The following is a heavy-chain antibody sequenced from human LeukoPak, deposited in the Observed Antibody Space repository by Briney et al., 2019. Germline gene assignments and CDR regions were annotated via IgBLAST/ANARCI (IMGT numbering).Heavy chain of an antibody. V-gene: IGHV3-21*03. J-gene: IGHJ5*02. D-gene: IGHD6-19*01. CDR3: ARDRDSSGLYGGADL. Sequence: GGSLRLSCAASGFSFSFSNMNWVRQAPGKGLEWVSYISSTNGHTYYADSVNGRFTISRDTAKNSLYLQMNSLGVEDTAIYFCARDRDSSGLYGGADLWGQGVLVTVSA. CDR1: GFSFSFSN. CDR2: ISSTNGHT.